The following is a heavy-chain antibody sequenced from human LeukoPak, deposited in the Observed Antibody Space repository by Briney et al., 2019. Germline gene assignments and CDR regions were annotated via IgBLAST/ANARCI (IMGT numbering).Heavy chain of an antibody. CDR2: IYHTGTT. CDR1: GASISSPNW. J-gene: IGHJ5*02. V-gene: IGHV4-4*02. CDR3: ATIYPGEFYGSESPNWFDP. Sequence: SGTLSLTCTVSGASISSPNWWSWVRQAPGKGLEWVGEIYHTGTTNFNPSLRSRVTFSVDKSKNQFSLELSSATAADTAVYYCATIYPGEFYGSESPNWFDPWGQGTLVTVSS. D-gene: IGHD3-10*01.